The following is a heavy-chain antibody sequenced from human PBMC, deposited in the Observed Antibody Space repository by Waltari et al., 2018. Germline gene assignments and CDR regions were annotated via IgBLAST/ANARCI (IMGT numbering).Heavy chain of an antibody. D-gene: IGHD6-13*01. Sequence: QVQLVQSGAEVKKPGSSVKVSCKASGGTFSSYAISWVRQAPRQGLEWMGGIIPIFGTANYTQKFQGRVTITTDESTSTAYMELSSLRSEDTAVYYCARSHSSSWPNFDYWGQGTLVTVSS. CDR3: ARSHSSSWPNFDY. J-gene: IGHJ4*02. CDR2: IIPIFGTA. V-gene: IGHV1-69*05. CDR1: GGTFSSYA.